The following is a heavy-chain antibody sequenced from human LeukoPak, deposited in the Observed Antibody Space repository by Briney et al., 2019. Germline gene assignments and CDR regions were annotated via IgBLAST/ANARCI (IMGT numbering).Heavy chain of an antibody. V-gene: IGHV3-23*01. D-gene: IGHD3/OR15-3a*01. Sequence: GGSLRLSCAASGFNFSSYAMNWVRQAPGKGLEWVSGVSGAGGLTYYADSVKGRFTISRDNSKSTVYLQMIGLRAEDTAVYFCAKGHPGADVWEVLSFGGQGTLVTVSS. CDR2: VSGAGGLT. CDR3: AKGHPGADVWEVLSF. J-gene: IGHJ4*02. CDR1: GFNFSSYA.